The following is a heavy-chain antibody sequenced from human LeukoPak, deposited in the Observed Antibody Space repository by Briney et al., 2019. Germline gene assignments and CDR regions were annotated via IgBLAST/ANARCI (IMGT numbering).Heavy chain of an antibody. V-gene: IGHV1-8*01. CDR1: GYTFTSYD. CDR2: MNPNSGNT. Sequence: ASVKVSCKASGYTFTSYDISWVRQATGQGLEWMGWMNPNSGNTGYAQKFQGRVTMTRNTSISTAYMELSSLRSEDTAVYYCARINVPPPVGSKELRYFDWQYYFDYWGQGTLVTVSS. CDR3: ARINVPPPVGSKELRYFDWQYYFDY. D-gene: IGHD3-9*01. J-gene: IGHJ4*02.